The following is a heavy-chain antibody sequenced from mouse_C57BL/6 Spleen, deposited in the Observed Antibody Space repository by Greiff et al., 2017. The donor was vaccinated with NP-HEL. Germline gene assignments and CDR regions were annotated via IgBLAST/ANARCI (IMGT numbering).Heavy chain of an antibody. Sequence: QVQLQQPGAELVKPGASVKLSCKASGYTFTSYWMHWVKQRPGRGLEWIGRIDPNSGGTKYNEKFKSKATLTVDKPSSTAYMKLSSLSREDSAVYECARGAIYYDYDEGYAMDYWGQGTSVTVSS. J-gene: IGHJ4*01. CDR3: ARGAIYYDYDEGYAMDY. CDR1: GYTFTSYW. D-gene: IGHD2-4*01. CDR2: IDPNSGGT. V-gene: IGHV1-72*01.